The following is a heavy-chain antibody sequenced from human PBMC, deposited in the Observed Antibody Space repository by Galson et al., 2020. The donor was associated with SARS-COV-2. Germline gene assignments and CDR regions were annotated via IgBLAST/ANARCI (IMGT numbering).Heavy chain of an antibody. CDR1: GFTFSSFA. CDR3: ARETFDYSSSFFDF. CDR2: ISYAGTTA. D-gene: IGHD6-6*01. V-gene: IGHV3-30*04. Sequence: GESLKISCAASGFTFSSFAMHWVRQAPGKGLEWVAIISYAGTTAYNADSVKGRFTISRDNSKNTLYLQMNSLRDEDTAVYYCARETFDYSSSFFDFWGQGTLVTVSS. J-gene: IGHJ4*02.